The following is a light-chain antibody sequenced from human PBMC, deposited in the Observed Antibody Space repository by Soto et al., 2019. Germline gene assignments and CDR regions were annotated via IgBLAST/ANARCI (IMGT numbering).Light chain of an antibody. CDR2: DAS. V-gene: IGKV1D-13*01. CDR1: QGISSA. CDR3: QQFNNYT. Sequence: IQLTQSPSSLSASVGDRVTITCRASQGISSALAWYQQKPGKAPKLLIYDASSLESGVPSRFSGSGSGTDFTLTISSLQPEDFATYYCQQFNNYTFGQGTRLEIK. J-gene: IGKJ5*01.